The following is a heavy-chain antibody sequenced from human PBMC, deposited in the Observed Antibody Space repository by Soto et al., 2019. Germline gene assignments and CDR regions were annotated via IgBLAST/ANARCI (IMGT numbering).Heavy chain of an antibody. V-gene: IGHV4-39*01. D-gene: IGHD6-19*01. CDR3: ARHFPISSGWSSVCFDY. CDR1: GGSISSSSYY. J-gene: IGHJ4*02. Sequence: LSLTCTVSGGSISSSSYYWGWIRQPPGKGLEWIGSIYYSGSTYYNPSLKSRVTISVDTSKNQFSLKLSSVTAADTAVYYCARHFPISSGWSSVCFDYWGQGTLVTVSS. CDR2: IYYSGST.